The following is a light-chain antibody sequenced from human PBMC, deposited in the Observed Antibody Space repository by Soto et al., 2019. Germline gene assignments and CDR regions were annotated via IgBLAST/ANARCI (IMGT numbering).Light chain of an antibody. Sequence: QSALTQPASVSGSPGQSITISCTGTSSDVGGYNFVSWYQHHPGKAPKLMIYDVSNRPSGASTRFSGSKSGNTASLTTSGLQAEDEADYYCSSYTSSSTQVFGTGTKVTVL. CDR3: SSYTSSSTQV. CDR1: SSDVGGYNF. J-gene: IGLJ1*01. V-gene: IGLV2-14*03. CDR2: DVS.